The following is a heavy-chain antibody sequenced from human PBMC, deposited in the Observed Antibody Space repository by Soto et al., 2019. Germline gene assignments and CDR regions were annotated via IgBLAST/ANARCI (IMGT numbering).Heavy chain of an antibody. J-gene: IGHJ4*02. Sequence: PGGSLRLSCAASGFTFSSYSMNWVRQAPGKGPEWVSYISGSSSSTYYADSVKGRFTISRDNSKNTLYLQMNSLRAEDTAVYYCAKDQYNWNYFDYWGQGTLVTVSS. CDR1: GFTFSSYS. V-gene: IGHV3-23*01. D-gene: IGHD1-20*01. CDR2: ISGSSSST. CDR3: AKDQYNWNYFDY.